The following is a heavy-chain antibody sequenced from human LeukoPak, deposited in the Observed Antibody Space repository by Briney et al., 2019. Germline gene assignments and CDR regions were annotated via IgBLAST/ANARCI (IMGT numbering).Heavy chain of an antibody. CDR1: GYTLTGYY. V-gene: IGHV1-2*02. J-gene: IGHJ4*02. CDR3: ARVEMATMDVDY. D-gene: IGHD5-24*01. Sequence: ASVKASCKASGYTLTGYYMHWVRQAPGQGLEWMGWINPKSDSTNYAQKFQGRVTMTRDTSISTAYMELSRLRSDDTAVYYCARVEMATMDVDYWGQGTLVTVSS. CDR2: INPKSDST.